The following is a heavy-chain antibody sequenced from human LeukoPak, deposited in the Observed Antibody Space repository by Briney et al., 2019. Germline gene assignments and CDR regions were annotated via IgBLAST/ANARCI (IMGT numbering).Heavy chain of an antibody. V-gene: IGHV3-7*03. J-gene: IGHJ3*02. D-gene: IGHD1-26*01. Sequence: SGGSLRLSCAASGFTFSSYWMSWVRQAPGKGLEWVANIKQDGSEKYYVDSVKGRFTISRDNAKNSLYLQMNSLRAEDTAVYYCATTSGSYYDDDAFDIWGQGTMVTVSS. CDR1: GFTFSSYW. CDR3: ATTSGSYYDDDAFDI. CDR2: IKQDGSEK.